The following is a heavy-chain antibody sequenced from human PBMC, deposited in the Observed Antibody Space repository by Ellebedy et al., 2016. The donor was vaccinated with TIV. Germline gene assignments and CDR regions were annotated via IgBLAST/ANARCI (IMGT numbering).Heavy chain of an antibody. J-gene: IGHJ5*02. CDR2: IDPSDSYT. CDR1: GYSFTTYW. D-gene: IGHD6-19*01. V-gene: IGHV5-10-1*01. CDR3: AGHKEWLGSFDP. Sequence: GESLKISCMGSGYSFTTYWITWVRQMPGKGLEWMGRIDPSDSYTDYSPSFQGHVTISADKSISPAYLQWSSLKASDTAMYYRAGHKEWLGSFDPWGQGALVTVSS.